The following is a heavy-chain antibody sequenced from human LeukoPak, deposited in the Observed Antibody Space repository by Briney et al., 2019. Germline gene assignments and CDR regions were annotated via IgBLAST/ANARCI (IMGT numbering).Heavy chain of an antibody. J-gene: IGHJ5*01. Sequence: GESLKISCKGSGYSFKNYWIAWVRQMPGKGLEWMGIIYPGDSNTRYNPSFQGQVTISADKSISTAYLQWSSLKASDTAMYYCARLMQDWFDYWGQGTLVTVSS. CDR2: IYPGDSNT. CDR3: ARLMQDWFDY. V-gene: IGHV5-51*01. CDR1: GYSFKNYW.